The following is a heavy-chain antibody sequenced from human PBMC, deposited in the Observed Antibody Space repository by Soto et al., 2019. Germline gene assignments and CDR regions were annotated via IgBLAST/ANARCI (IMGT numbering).Heavy chain of an antibody. CDR1: GFTFSSYW. V-gene: IGHV3-74*01. Sequence: EVQLVESGGGLVQPGGSLRLSCAASGFTFSSYWMHWVRQAPGKGLVCVSRINSDGSSTSYADSVKGRFTISRDNAKNTLYLQMNSLRAEDTAVYYCARDLRYYYYGMDVWGQGTTVTVSS. CDR3: ARDLRYYYYGMDV. J-gene: IGHJ6*02. CDR2: INSDGSST.